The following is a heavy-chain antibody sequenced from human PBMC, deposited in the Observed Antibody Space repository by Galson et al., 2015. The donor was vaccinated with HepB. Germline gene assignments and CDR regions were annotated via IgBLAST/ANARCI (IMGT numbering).Heavy chain of an antibody. J-gene: IGHJ4*02. CDR1: GYTFNSYG. CDR3: AREKGYDNVLARIFDY. CDR2: ISTYNGKT. Sequence: SVKVSCKASGYTFNSYGISWVRQAPGLGLEWMGWISTYNGKTKYAQKLQGRVTMTTDTSTSTVYMELRSLRSDDTAVYYCAREKGYDNVLARIFDYWGQGTLVTVSS. D-gene: IGHD3-16*01. V-gene: IGHV1-18*04.